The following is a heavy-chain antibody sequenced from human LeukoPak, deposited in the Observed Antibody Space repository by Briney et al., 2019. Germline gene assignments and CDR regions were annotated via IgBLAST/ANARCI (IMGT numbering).Heavy chain of an antibody. J-gene: IGHJ4*02. CDR3: AKDHGGYSYAYTVMYYFDD. CDR1: GFTFSSYA. Sequence: PGGSLRLSCAASGFTFSSYAMSWVRQAPGKWLEWVSAISGSGGSTYYADSVKGRFTISRDNSKNTLYLQMNSLRAEDTAVYYCAKDHGGYSYAYTVMYYFDDWGQGTLVTVSS. D-gene: IGHD5-18*01. V-gene: IGHV3-23*01. CDR2: ISGSGGST.